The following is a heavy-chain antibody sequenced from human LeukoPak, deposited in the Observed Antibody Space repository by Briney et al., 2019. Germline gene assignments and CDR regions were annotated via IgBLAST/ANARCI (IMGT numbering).Heavy chain of an antibody. V-gene: IGHV1-69*06. CDR2: IIPIFGTA. CDR3: ARVLIVEDSESHYFDY. CDR1: GGTFSSYA. Sequence: RAPVKVSCKASGGTFSSYAISWVRQAPGQGLEWMGGIIPIFGTANYAQKFQGRVTITADKSTSTAYMELSSLRSEDTAVYYCARVLIVEDSESHYFDYWGQGTLVTVTS. D-gene: IGHD1-26*01. J-gene: IGHJ4*02.